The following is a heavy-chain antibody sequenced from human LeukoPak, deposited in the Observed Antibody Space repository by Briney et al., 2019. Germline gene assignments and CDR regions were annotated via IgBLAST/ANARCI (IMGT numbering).Heavy chain of an antibody. CDR2: INPNSGDT. CDR1: GYTFTDYY. Sequence: ASVKVSCKASGYTFTDYYVHWVRQAPGQGLEWMGWINPNSGDTNYAQKFQGRVTMTRDTSISTAYMEPSRLRFDDTAVYYCARDPGYLPFDYWGQGTLVTVSS. V-gene: IGHV1-2*02. CDR3: ARDPGYLPFDY. D-gene: IGHD5-18*01. J-gene: IGHJ4*02.